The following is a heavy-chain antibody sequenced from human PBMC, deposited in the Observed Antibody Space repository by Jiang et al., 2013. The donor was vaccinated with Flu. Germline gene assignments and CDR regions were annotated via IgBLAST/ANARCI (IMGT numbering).Heavy chain of an antibody. CDR2: INCNNGDT. V-gene: IGHV1-2*02. D-gene: IGHD2-2*01. J-gene: IGHJ6*02. CDR1: GYIFTGYY. Sequence: GAEVKKPGASVKVSCKASGYIFTGYYMHWVRRAPGHGLEWLGNINCNNGDTDYAQKFQGRVTMTRDTSISTVYMELTSLRSDDTAVYYCARINCSSTSCYSNYYYYYGMDVWGQGTTVTVSS. CDR3: ARINCSSTSCYSNYYYYYGMDV.